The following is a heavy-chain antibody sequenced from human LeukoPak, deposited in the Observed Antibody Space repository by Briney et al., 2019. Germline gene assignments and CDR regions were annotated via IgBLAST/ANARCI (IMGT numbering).Heavy chain of an antibody. CDR2: IKQDGSEK. V-gene: IGHV3-7*01. D-gene: IGHD2-21*02. Sequence: GGSLRLSCAASGFIFSSSWMSWVRQAPGKGLEWVANIKQDGSEKYYVDSVKGRFTISRDNAKNSLYLQMNSLRAEDTAVYYCARNGAPVVTAITPYYYYMDVWGKGTTVTVSS. CDR1: GFIFSSSW. J-gene: IGHJ6*03. CDR3: ARNGAPVVTAITPYYYYMDV.